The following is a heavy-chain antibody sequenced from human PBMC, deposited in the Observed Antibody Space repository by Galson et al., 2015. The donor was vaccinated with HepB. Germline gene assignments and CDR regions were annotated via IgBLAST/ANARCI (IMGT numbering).Heavy chain of an antibody. CDR2: IVPILDLA. D-gene: IGHD1-1*01. Sequence: SVKVSCKASGGTFGYDTIGWVRQAPGQGLEWMARIVPILDLAHYAQNFQDRVTITADKSTNTAYMELRSLKSDDTAVYYCARDHDLDAFDIWGQGTLVTVSS. V-gene: IGHV1-69*04. J-gene: IGHJ3*02. CDR1: GGTFGYDT. CDR3: ARDHDLDAFDI.